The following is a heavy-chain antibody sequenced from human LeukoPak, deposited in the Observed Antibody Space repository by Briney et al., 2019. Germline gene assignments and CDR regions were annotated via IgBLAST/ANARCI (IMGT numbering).Heavy chain of an antibody. J-gene: IGHJ6*02. CDR3: ARGRGRITIFGVPEYYYYGMDV. V-gene: IGHV4-34*01. D-gene: IGHD3-3*01. Sequence: SSETLSLTCAVYGGSSSGYYWSWIRQPPGKGLEWIGEINHSGSTNYNPSLKSRVTISVDTSKNQFSLKLSSVTAADTAVYYCARGRGRITIFGVPEYYYYGMDVWGQGTTVTVSS. CDR2: INHSGST. CDR1: GGSSSGYY.